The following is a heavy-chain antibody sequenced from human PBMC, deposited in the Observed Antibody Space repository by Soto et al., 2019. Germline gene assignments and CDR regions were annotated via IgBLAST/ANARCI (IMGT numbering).Heavy chain of an antibody. CDR3: AREMWTRSGPQNFFDY. Sequence: ASVKVSCKSSEYTFTDYYIHWVRQAPGQGLERMGLISPNSGSTSYAPNLQGRVTMTTDTSTTTAYMELRSLTSDDTAVYYCAREMWTRSGPQNFFDYWGLGALVTVSS. J-gene: IGHJ4*02. V-gene: IGHV1-46*01. D-gene: IGHD6-25*01. CDR2: ISPNSGST. CDR1: EYTFTDYY.